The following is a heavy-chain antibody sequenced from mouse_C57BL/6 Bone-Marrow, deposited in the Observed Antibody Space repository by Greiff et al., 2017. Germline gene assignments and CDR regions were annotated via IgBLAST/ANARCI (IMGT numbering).Heavy chain of an antibody. CDR3: AIGYVTGGYYFDY. Sequence: VQLKESGAELVKPGASVKLSCTASGFNIKDYYMHWVKQRTEQGLEWIGRIDPEDGETKYAPKFQGKATITADTSSNTAYLQLSSLTSEDTAVYYCAIGYVTGGYYFDYWGQGTTLTVSS. CDR2: IDPEDGET. J-gene: IGHJ2*01. D-gene: IGHD2-2*01. V-gene: IGHV14-2*01. CDR1: GFNIKDYY.